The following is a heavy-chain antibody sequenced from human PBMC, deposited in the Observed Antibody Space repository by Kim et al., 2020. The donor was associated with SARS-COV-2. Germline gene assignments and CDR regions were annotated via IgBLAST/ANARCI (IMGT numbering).Heavy chain of an antibody. CDR2: ISYDGSNK. Sequence: GGSLRLSCAASGFTFSSYGLHWVRQAPGKGLEWVAVISYDGSNKYYADSVKGRFTISRDNSKNTLYLQMNSLRAEDTAVYYCAKEGLSGSYDYLGQGTL. J-gene: IGHJ4*02. D-gene: IGHD1-26*01. CDR3: AKEGLSGSYDY. V-gene: IGHV3-30*18. CDR1: GFTFSSYG.